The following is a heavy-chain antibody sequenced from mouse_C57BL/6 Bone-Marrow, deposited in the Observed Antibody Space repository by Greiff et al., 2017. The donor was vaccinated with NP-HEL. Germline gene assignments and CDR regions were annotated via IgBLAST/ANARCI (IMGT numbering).Heavy chain of an antibody. J-gene: IGHJ3*01. CDR3: AREELRLFAY. CDR2: INPYNGGT. D-gene: IGHD3-2*02. Sequence: EVKLMESGPVLVKPGASVKMSCKASGYTFTDYYMNWVKQSHGKSLEWIGVINPYNGGTSYNQKFKGKATLTVDKSSSTAYMELNSLTSEDSAVYYCAREELRLFAYWGQGTLVTVSA. V-gene: IGHV1-19*01. CDR1: GYTFTDYY.